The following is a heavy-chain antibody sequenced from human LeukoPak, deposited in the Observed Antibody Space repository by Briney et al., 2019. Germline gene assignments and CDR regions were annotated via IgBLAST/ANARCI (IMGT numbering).Heavy chain of an antibody. V-gene: IGHV3-7*01. CDR3: ATRESSMARSH. CDR2: INEDGSVQ. D-gene: IGHD3-10*01. CDR1: GFIFSDYW. J-gene: IGHJ4*02. Sequence: HPGESLRLSCAASGFIFSDYWMNWARQVPGKGLQWVANINEDGSVQDYVASVRGRFFISRDNAKNSLYLQMNSLRVEDAAIYYCATRESSMARSHWGQGTLVTVSS.